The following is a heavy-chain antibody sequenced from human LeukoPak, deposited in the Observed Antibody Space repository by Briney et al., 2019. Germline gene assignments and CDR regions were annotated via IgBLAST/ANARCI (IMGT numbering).Heavy chain of an antibody. V-gene: IGHV1-2*02. CDR2: INPNSGGT. J-gene: IGHJ4*02. CDR3: ASGMGATNFDY. CDR1: GYTFTAYY. Sequence: ASVKVSCKASGYTFTAYYMHWMRQAPGQGLEWMGWINPNSGGTNYAQKFQGRVTMTNDTSITTAYMELSRLRSDDTAVYYCASGMGATNFDYWGQGTLVTVSS. D-gene: IGHD1-26*01.